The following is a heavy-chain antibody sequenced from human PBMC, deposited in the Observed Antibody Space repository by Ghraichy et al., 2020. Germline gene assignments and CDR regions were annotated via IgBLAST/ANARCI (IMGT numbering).Heavy chain of an antibody. CDR3: AKERDSSGYYSFRGDYYGMDV. J-gene: IGHJ6*02. CDR2: TSYDGNNK. CDR1: GFTFSRYG. Sequence: GGSLRLSCAVSGFTFSRYGMHWVRQAPGKGLEWVAVTSYDGNNKNYADSVKGRFTISRDNSKNTLYLQMSSLRSEDTAVYYCAKERDSSGYYSFRGDYYGMDVWGQGTTVTVSS. D-gene: IGHD3-22*01. V-gene: IGHV3-30*18.